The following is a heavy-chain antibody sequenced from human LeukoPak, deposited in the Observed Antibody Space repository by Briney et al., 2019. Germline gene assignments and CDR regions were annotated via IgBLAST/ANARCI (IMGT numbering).Heavy chain of an antibody. Sequence: GGSLRLSCAASGFTFTSYSMNWVRQAPGKGLEWVSTISGGGGSTYYADSVKGWFTISRDNSKNTLYLQVNSLRAEDTAVYYCAKGGKWDVTPFDYWGQGTLVTVSS. D-gene: IGHD1-26*01. V-gene: IGHV3-23*01. CDR1: GFTFTSYS. CDR3: AKGGKWDVTPFDY. J-gene: IGHJ4*02. CDR2: ISGGGGST.